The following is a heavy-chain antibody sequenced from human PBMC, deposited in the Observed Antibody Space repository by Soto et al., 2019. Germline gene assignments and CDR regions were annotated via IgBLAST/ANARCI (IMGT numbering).Heavy chain of an antibody. J-gene: IGHJ6*02. V-gene: IGHV3-53*02. Sequence: EVQLVETGGGLIQPGGSLRLSCAASGFTVSSNYMSWVRQAPGKGLEWVSVIYSGGSTYYADSVKGRFTISRDNSKNTLYLQMNSLRAEDTAVYYCARDLVGWVAAGYYYYGMDVWGQGPTVTVSS. D-gene: IGHD2-15*01. CDR3: ARDLVGWVAAGYYYYGMDV. CDR2: IYSGGST. CDR1: GFTVSSNY.